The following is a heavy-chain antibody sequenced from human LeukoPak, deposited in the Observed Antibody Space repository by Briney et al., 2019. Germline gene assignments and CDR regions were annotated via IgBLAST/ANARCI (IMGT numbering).Heavy chain of an antibody. J-gene: IGHJ3*02. CDR1: GYTFTTYL. D-gene: IGHD1-26*01. V-gene: IGHV1-46*04. CDR2: LHPVTGGT. CDR3: ARDPANGRPDAYDI. Sequence: AASVKVSCKASGYTFTTYLIHWVRQAPGQGLEWMGELHPVTGGTNYAQKLQGRVTMTRDTSTSTVYLELSSLTSEDTAVYFCARDPANGRPDAYDIWGQGTRVTVSS.